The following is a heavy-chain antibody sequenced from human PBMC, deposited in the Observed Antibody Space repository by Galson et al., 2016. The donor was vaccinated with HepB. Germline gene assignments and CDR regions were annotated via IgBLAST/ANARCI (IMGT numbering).Heavy chain of an antibody. CDR2: ISSSSTYI. D-gene: IGHD1-26*01. J-gene: IGHJ4*02. CDR3: AKGGDTRD. V-gene: IGHV3-21*04. Sequence: SLRLSCAASGFTFSSYTMNWVRRSPGKGLEWVSSISSSSTYIHYEDSVKGRFTISRDNATSTVYLQMNSLGAEDTAVYYCAKGGDTRDWGQGTLVTVSS. CDR1: GFTFSSYT.